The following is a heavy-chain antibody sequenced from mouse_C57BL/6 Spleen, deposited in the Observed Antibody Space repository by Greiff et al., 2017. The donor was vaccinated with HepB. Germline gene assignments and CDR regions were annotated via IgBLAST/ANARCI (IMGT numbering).Heavy chain of an antibody. Sequence: QVQLQQPGAELVRPGTSVKLSCKASGYTFTSYWMHWVKQRPGQGLEWIGVIDPSDSYTNYNQKFKGKATLTVDTSSSTAYMQLSSLTSEDSAVYYCASSFITTVVAYYFDYWGQGTTLTVSS. CDR1: GYTFTSYW. J-gene: IGHJ2*01. CDR2: IDPSDSYT. V-gene: IGHV1-59*01. CDR3: ASSFITTVVAYYFDY. D-gene: IGHD1-1*01.